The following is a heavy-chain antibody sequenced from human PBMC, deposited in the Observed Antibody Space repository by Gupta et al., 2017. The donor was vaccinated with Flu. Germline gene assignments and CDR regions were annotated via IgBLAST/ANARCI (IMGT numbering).Heavy chain of an antibody. CDR3: AKGADSSGYYWFHFDY. CDR1: GFTFSSYA. J-gene: IGHJ4*02. D-gene: IGHD3-22*01. Sequence: EVQLLESGGGLVQPGGSLRLSCAASGFTFSSYAMSWVRQAPGKGLEWVSAISGSGGSTYYADSVKGRFTISRDNSKNTLYLQMNSLRAEDTAVYYCAKGADSSGYYWFHFDYWGQGTLVTVSS. V-gene: IGHV3-23*01. CDR2: ISGSGGST.